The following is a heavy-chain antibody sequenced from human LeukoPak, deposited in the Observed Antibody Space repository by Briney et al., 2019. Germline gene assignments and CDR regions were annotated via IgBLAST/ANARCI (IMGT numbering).Heavy chain of an antibody. D-gene: IGHD6-13*01. CDR2: ISGSGGST. CDR3: ARDEPPGYSSSWYIGGDAFDI. V-gene: IGHV3-23*01. J-gene: IGHJ3*02. CDR1: GFTFSSYA. Sequence: PGGSLRLSCAASGFTFSSYAMSWVRQAPGKGLEWVSAISGSGGSTYYADSVKGRFTISRDNSKNTLYLQMNSLRSDDTAVYYCARDEPPGYSSSWYIGGDAFDIWGQGTMVTVSS.